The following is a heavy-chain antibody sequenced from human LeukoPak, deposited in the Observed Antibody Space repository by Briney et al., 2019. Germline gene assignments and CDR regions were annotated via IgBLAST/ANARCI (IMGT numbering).Heavy chain of an antibody. V-gene: IGHV1-69*05. CDR2: IIPIFGTA. Sequence: ASVKVSCKASGGTLSSYAISWVRQAPGQGLEWMGGIIPIFGTANYAQKFQGRVTITTDESTSTAYMELSSLRSEDTAVYYCARIYGSGSPRWGQGTLVTVSS. CDR1: GGTLSSYA. J-gene: IGHJ4*02. CDR3: ARIYGSGSPR. D-gene: IGHD3-10*01.